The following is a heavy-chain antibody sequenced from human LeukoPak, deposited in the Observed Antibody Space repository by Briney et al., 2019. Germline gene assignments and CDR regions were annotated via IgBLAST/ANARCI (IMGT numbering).Heavy chain of an antibody. J-gene: IGHJ4*02. Sequence: PSETLSLTCAVYGGSFSGYYWSWIRQPPGKGLEWSGEINHSGSTNYSPSLKSRVTISVDTSKNQFSLKLSSVTAADTAVYYCARGRYSYTNGYFDYWGQGTLVTVSS. CDR2: INHSGST. CDR1: GGSFSGYY. CDR3: ARGRYSYTNGYFDY. D-gene: IGHD5-18*01. V-gene: IGHV4-34*01.